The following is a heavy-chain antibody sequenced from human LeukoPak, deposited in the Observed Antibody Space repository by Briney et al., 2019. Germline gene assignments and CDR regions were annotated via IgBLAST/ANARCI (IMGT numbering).Heavy chain of an antibody. J-gene: IGHJ4*02. CDR1: GFTFSSHS. CDR2: ISTSSSYI. V-gene: IGHV3-21*04. D-gene: IGHD1-26*01. Sequence: GGSLRLSCAASGFTFSSHSMNWVRQAPGKGLEWVSSISTSSSYIYYADSVKGRFTISRDNSKNTLYLQMNSLRAEDTAVYYCAKAGSIRFDYWGQGTLVTVSS. CDR3: AKAGSIRFDY.